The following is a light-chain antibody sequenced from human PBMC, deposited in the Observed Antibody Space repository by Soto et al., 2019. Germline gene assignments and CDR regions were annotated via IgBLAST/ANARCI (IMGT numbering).Light chain of an antibody. CDR1: QSISSY. CDR2: AAS. CDR3: QQYNNWPWT. V-gene: IGKV1-39*01. J-gene: IGKJ1*01. Sequence: DIQMTQSPSSLSASVIDRVTITCRASQSISSYLNWYRQRPGKAPKLLIYAASSLQRGVPSRVSGSGSGTDFTLTISSLQSEDFAVYYCQQYNNWPWTFGQGTKVDIK.